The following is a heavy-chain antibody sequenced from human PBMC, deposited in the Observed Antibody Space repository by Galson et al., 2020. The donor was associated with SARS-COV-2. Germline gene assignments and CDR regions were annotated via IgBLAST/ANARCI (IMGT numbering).Heavy chain of an antibody. Sequence: GGSLRLSCAASGFNFKNAWMSWVRQAPGKGLEWIGRIKSKLNGGTTDYAAPVKGRFTISRDDSKNTLDLQMNSLKTEDTAVYYGTAIVGGGDTFDTWGQGTTVTGSP. CDR2: IKSKLNGGTT. V-gene: IGHV3-15*01. CDR3: TAIVGGGDTFDT. D-gene: IGHD1-26*01. J-gene: IGHJ3*02. CDR1: GFNFKNAW.